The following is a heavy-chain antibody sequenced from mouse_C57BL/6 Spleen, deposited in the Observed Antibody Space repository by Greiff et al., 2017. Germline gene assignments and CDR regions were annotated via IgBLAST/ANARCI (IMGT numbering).Heavy chain of an antibody. CDR1: GFTFSDYG. CDR2: ISSGSSTI. D-gene: IGHD3-2*02. Sequence: EVNVVESGGGLVKPGGSLKLSCAASGFTFSDYGMHWVRQAPEQGLEWVAYISSGSSTIYYADTVKGRSTISRDNATNTPFLQMTSLRSEDAAMYYCAGDSSGYGYAMDYWGQGTSVTVSS. J-gene: IGHJ4*01. CDR3: AGDSSGYGYAMDY. V-gene: IGHV5-17*01.